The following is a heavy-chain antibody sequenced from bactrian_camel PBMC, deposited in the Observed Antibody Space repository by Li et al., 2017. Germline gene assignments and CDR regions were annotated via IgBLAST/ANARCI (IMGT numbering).Heavy chain of an antibody. CDR3: AAGTSTGFPFRESAYPY. J-gene: IGHJ4*01. V-gene: IGHV3S40*01. CDR2: IAGVGVAS. CDR1: EYEYSTYC. D-gene: IGHD5*01. Sequence: VQLVESGGGSVQAGESLKLSCRYEYEYSTYCLGWFRQAPGKGLEWVSGIAGVGVASSYADSVKGRFTISQDDAKNAVYLQMNSLKPEDTAVYYCAAGTSTGFPFRESAYPYWGQETQVTVS.